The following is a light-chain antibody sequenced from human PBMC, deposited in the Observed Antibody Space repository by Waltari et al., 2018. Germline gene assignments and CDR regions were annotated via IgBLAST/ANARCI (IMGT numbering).Light chain of an antibody. CDR3: CSYAGTYYV. Sequence: QSALTQPRSLSGSPGQSVTISCTGTGSDLDAYNDDSWYQQLPGKAPKVIIYDVNKRPSGVPDRFSGSKSGNTASRTISGLQPGDEADYYCCSYAGTYYVFGSGTKVTVL. V-gene: IGLV2-11*01. J-gene: IGLJ1*01. CDR2: DVN. CDR1: GSDLDAYND.